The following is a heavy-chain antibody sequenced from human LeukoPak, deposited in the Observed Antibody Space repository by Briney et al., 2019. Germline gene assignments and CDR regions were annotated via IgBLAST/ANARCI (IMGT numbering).Heavy chain of an antibody. D-gene: IGHD3-22*01. CDR3: ARRYYYDSSGYYGAHFEYFDY. CDR2: IYPGDSDT. Sequence: KFGESLKISCKGSGYSFTSYWIGWVRQMPGKGLEWMGIIYPGDSDTRYSPSFQGQVTISADKSISTAYLQWSSLKASDTAMYYCARRYYYDSSGYYGAHFEYFDYWGQGTLVTVSS. V-gene: IGHV5-51*01. CDR1: GYSFTSYW. J-gene: IGHJ4*02.